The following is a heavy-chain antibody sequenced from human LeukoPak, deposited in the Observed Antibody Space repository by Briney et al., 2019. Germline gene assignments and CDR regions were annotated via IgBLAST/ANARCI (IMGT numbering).Heavy chain of an antibody. V-gene: IGHV4-4*07. D-gene: IGHD1-26*01. CDR1: GGSISNYF. Sequence: PSEALSLTCTVSGGSISNYFWSWIRQPAGKGLEWIGHISTSGSTNYNPSLKTRVTMSVDTSKNQFSLKLSSVTAADTAVYYCATDYSVGSTTIDLDYWGQGTLVTVSS. CDR2: ISTSGST. CDR3: ATDYSVGSTTIDLDY. J-gene: IGHJ4*02.